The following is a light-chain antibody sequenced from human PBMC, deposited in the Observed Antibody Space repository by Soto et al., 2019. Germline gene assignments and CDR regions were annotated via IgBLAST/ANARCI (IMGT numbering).Light chain of an antibody. CDR3: QQSYITPWT. J-gene: IGKJ1*01. CDR2: AAS. V-gene: IGKV1-39*01. Sequence: DMPMTQSPSSLSASIGDRVTITCRASLSISKYLNWYRKKPGKAPELLIYAASTLQSGVPSRFSGSGSGTDFTLTVSSLQPEDFATYYCQQSYITPWTFGQGTKVEIK. CDR1: LSISKY.